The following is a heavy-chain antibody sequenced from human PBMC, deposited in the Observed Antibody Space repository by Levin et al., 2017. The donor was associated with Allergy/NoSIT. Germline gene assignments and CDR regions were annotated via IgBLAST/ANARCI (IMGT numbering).Heavy chain of an antibody. J-gene: IGHJ3*02. CDR3: ARADPLYGSGSFYRGDAFDI. CDR2: MKPNTGGT. CDR1: GYSFSGYY. Sequence: EASVKVSCKASGYSFSGYYMHWVRQAPGQGLEWMGRMKPNTGGTEYAQKFQGRVTMTGDTSISTAYMELSRLRSDDTAVYYCARADPLYGSGSFYRGDAFDIWGQGTMVTVSS. D-gene: IGHD3-10*01. V-gene: IGHV1-2*06.